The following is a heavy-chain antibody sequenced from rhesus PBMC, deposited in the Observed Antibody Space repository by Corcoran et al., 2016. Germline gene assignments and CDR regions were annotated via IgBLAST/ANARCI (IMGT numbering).Heavy chain of an antibody. V-gene: IGHV3S18*01. J-gene: IGHJ4*01. CDR2: ISYTGGIT. CDR1: GFSFSYFY. Sequence: EVQLVESGGGLAKPGGSLRLSWSASGFSFSYFYMYGVRQAPGKGLEWVSGISYTGGITYNADSVKGRFTISRENAKNTLYLQMDSLRAEDTAVYYCARGADYWGQGVLVTVSS. CDR3: ARGADY.